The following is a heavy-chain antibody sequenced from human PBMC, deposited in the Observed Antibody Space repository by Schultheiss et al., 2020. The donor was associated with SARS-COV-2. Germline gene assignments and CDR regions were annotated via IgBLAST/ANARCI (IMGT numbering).Heavy chain of an antibody. D-gene: IGHD3-3*01. CDR3: ARSTGFLLWFDP. CDR1: GVSISSYY. V-gene: IGHV4-59*08. CDR2: IYYSGST. Sequence: SETLSLTCTVSGVSISSYYWSWIRQPPGKGLEWIGYIYYSGSTNYNPSLKSRVTISVDTSKNQFSLKLSSVTAADTAVYYCARSTGFLLWFDPWGQGTLVTVSS. J-gene: IGHJ5*02.